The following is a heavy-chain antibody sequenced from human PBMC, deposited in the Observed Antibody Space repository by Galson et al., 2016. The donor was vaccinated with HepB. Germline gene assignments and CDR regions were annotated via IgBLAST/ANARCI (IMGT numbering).Heavy chain of an antibody. Sequence: SLRLSCAASGFPFSTYGMSWVRQAPGKGLVWVSVISGRGAITSSAASGTGRFTIPRDNSKNTLHPQMNSLRADDTAVYYCAKKSLVAGTATYVFDNWGQGTLVTVSS. CDR3: AKKSLVAGTATYVFDN. V-gene: IGHV3-23*01. CDR1: GFPFSTYG. D-gene: IGHD6-19*01. CDR2: ISGRGAIT. J-gene: IGHJ4*02.